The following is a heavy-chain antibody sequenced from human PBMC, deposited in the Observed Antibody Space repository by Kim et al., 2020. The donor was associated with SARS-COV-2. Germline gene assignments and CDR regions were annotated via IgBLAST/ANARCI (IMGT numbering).Heavy chain of an antibody. D-gene: IGHD6-13*01. CDR3: SQWGTSWKFDY. CDR2: INGGGTAT. J-gene: IGHJ4*02. Sequence: GGSLRLSCAASGFRFTSYAMSWVRQAPGKGLEWVSAINGGGTATYYADSVKGRFTISRDNSKNTLYLQMNSLRAEDTAVYYCSQWGTSWKFDYWGQGTLVTVSS. V-gene: IGHV3-23*01. CDR1: GFRFTSYA.